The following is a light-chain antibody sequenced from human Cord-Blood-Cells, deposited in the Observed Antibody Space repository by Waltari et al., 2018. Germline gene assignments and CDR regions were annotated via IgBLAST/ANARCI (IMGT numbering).Light chain of an antibody. Sequence: HLVLTQSPSASASLGASVKLTCTLSSGHSSYAIAWHQQQPEKGPRYLMKLNSDGSHSKGDGNPDRFSGSSSGAGRYLTISSLQSEDEADYYCQTWGTGIWVFGGGTKLTVL. CDR3: QTWGTGIWV. J-gene: IGLJ3*02. V-gene: IGLV4-69*01. CDR1: SGHSSYA. CDR2: LNSDGSH.